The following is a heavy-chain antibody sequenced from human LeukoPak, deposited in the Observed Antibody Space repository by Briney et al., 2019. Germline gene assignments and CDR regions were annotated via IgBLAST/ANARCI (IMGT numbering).Heavy chain of an antibody. J-gene: IGHJ4*02. V-gene: IGHV1-24*01. CDR3: ARSPIYSGWYGY. Sequence: ASVKVSCKVSGYTLTELSMHWVRQAPGKGLEWMGGFDPEDGETIYAQKFQGRVTMTEDTSTDTAYMELSSLRSEDTAVYYCARSPIYSGWYGYWGQGTLVTVSS. D-gene: IGHD6-19*01. CDR2: FDPEDGET. CDR1: GYTLTELS.